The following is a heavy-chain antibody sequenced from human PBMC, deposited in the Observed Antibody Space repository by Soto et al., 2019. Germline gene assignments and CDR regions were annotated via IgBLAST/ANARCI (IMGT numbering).Heavy chain of an antibody. CDR1: GGTFSSYA. CDR3: ARDESGGSCYSMSVCYYYGMDV. CDR2: IIPIFGTA. V-gene: IGHV1-69*13. J-gene: IGHJ6*02. Sequence: GASVKVSCKASGGTFSSYAISWVRQAPGQGLEWMGGIIPIFGTANYAQKFQGRVTITADESTSTAYMELSSLRSEDTAVYYCARDESGGSCYSMSVCYYYGMDVWGQGTTVTVSS. D-gene: IGHD2-15*01.